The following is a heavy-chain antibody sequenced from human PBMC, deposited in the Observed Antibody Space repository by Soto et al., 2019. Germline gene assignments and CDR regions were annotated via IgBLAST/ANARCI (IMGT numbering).Heavy chain of an antibody. V-gene: IGHV1-3*04. D-gene: IGHD3-10*01. Sequence: GASVKVSCKASGYTFASYTLHWVRQAPGQRLEWMGWINTGNGNTKYSQKFQGRVTITRDTSASTAYMELSSLRSEDTAVYYCAGGDTMVRELIIYYCDDGGKGTLFTAPS. CDR3: AGGDTMVRELIIYYCDD. J-gene: IGHJ4*02. CDR2: INTGNGNT. CDR1: GYTFASYT.